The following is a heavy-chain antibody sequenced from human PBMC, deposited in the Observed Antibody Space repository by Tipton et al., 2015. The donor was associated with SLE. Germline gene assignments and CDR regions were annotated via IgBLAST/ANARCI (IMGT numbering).Heavy chain of an antibody. CDR2: INHSGST. D-gene: IGHD1-26*01. CDR3: ARANSGY. Sequence: TLSLTCAVYGGSFSGYYWNWIRQPPGKGLEWIGEINHSGSTNYNPSLKSRVTISIDTSKNQFSLKLSSVTAADTAIYYCARANSGYWGQGTLVTVSS. J-gene: IGHJ4*02. V-gene: IGHV4-34*01. CDR1: GGSFSGYY.